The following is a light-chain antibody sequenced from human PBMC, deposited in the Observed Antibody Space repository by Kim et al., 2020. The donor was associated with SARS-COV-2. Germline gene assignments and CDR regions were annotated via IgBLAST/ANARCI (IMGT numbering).Light chain of an antibody. CDR3: QAWDSSTAV. Sequence: SWSQGQTASITGSGDKLGDKYACWYQQKPGQSPVLVIYQDSKRPSGIPERFSGSNSGNTATLTISGTQAMDEADYYCQAWDSSTAVFGGGTQLTVL. V-gene: IGLV3-1*01. CDR1: KLGDKY. CDR2: QDS. J-gene: IGLJ3*02.